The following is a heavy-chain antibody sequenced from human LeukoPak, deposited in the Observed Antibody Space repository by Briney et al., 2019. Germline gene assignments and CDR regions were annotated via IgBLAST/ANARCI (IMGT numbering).Heavy chain of an antibody. Sequence: KPSETLSLTCAVYGGSFSGYYWSWIRQPPGKGLEWIGSIYYSGSTYYNPSLKSRVTISVDTSKNQFSLKLSSVTAADTAVYYCARQGIAASVWYFDYWGQGTLVTVSS. D-gene: IGHD6-13*01. CDR1: GGSFSGYY. CDR3: ARQGIAASVWYFDY. CDR2: IYYSGST. J-gene: IGHJ4*02. V-gene: IGHV4-34*01.